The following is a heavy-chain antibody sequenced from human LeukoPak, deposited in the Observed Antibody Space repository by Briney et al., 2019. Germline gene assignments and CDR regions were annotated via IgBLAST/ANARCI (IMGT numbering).Heavy chain of an antibody. D-gene: IGHD4-23*01. V-gene: IGHV1-18*01. Sequence: ASVKVSCKVSGYTLTELSMHWVRQAPGQGLEWMGWISAYNGYTDYAQKLQFRVTMTTDTSTSTAYMELRSLRSDDTAVYYCARDKAVTTEVTQHFQHWGQGTLVTVSS. J-gene: IGHJ1*01. CDR3: ARDKAVTTEVTQHFQH. CDR1: GYTLTELS. CDR2: ISAYNGYT.